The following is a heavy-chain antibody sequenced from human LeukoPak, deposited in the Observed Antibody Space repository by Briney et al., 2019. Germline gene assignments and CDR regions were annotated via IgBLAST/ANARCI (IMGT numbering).Heavy chain of an antibody. Sequence: RGSLRLSCAASGFTFSSYAMHWVRQAPGKGLEWVAVISYDGSNKYYADSVKGRFTISRDNSKNTLYLQMNSLRAEDTAVYYCARVGRVAAARPYYYYGMDVWGQGTAVTVSS. CDR3: ARVGRVAAARPYYYYGMDV. J-gene: IGHJ6*02. V-gene: IGHV3-30*04. CDR2: ISYDGSNK. CDR1: GFTFSSYA. D-gene: IGHD2-15*01.